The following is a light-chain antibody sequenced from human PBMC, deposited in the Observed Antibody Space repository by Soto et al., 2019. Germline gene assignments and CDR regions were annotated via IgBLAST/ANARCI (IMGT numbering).Light chain of an antibody. CDR1: QSVSSN. V-gene: IGKV3-15*01. CDR3: QQYNNWPGT. Sequence: IVITQAPATLSVSPGERATLSCRASQSVSSNLAWYQQKPGQAPRLLIYGASTRATGIPARFSGSGSGTEFTLTISSLQSEDIAVYYCQQYNNWPGTFGRGTKVDIK. J-gene: IGKJ1*01. CDR2: GAS.